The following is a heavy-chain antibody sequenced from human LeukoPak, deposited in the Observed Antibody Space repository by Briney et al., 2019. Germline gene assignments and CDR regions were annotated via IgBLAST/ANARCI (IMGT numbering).Heavy chain of an antibody. V-gene: IGHV3-7*01. CDR2: IKQDGSEK. J-gene: IGHJ4*02. CDR1: GFTFSSYW. CDR3: AREVGWFGVYYFDY. D-gene: IGHD3-10*01. Sequence: GSLRLSCAASGFTFSSYWMSWVRQAPGKGLEWVANIKQDGSEKYYVDSVKGRFTISRDNAKNSLYLQMNSRRAEDTAVYYCAREVGWFGVYYFDYWGQGTLVTVSS.